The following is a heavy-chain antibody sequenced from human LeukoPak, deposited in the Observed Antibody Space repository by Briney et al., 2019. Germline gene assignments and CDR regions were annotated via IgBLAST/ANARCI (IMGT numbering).Heavy chain of an antibody. Sequence: GESLTLSCAASGFTFSTYGMHWLRQVPGKGLEWVAVISYGGGNNYYPDSVPGRLTMSRDNSKHTPYPQMNSVRGEDTAVYYCATGSWSAAGTSIDYWGQGTLVTVSS. J-gene: IGHJ4*02. CDR1: GFTFSTYG. CDR2: ISYGGGNN. D-gene: IGHD6-13*01. V-gene: IGHV3-30*03. CDR3: ATGSWSAAGTSIDY.